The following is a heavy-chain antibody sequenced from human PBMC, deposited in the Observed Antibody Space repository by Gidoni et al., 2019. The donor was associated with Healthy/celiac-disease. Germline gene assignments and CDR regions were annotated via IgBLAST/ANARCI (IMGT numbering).Heavy chain of an antibody. CDR2: IKSKTDGGTT. J-gene: IGHJ4*02. V-gene: IGHV3-15*01. CDR1: GFAFSNAW. D-gene: IGHD3-3*01. Sequence: EVQLVESGGGLVKPGGSLRLPCAASGFAFSNAWMSWVRQAPGKGLEWVGRIKSKTDGGTTDYAAPVKGRFTISRDDSKNTLYLQMNSLKTEDTAVYYCTTPHYDFWSGYYSNDYWGQGTLVTVSS. CDR3: TTPHYDFWSGYYSNDY.